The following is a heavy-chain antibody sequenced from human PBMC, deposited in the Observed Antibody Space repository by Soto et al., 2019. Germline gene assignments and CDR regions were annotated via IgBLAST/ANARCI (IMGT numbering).Heavy chain of an antibody. Sequence: QLQLQESGPGLVKPSETLSLTCTVSGGSISSSSYYWGWIRQPPGKGLEWIGSIYYSGSTYYNPSLKRRVTISVDTSKNQFSLKLSSVTAADTAVYYCARHTRGYYDILTGSPYNWFDPWGQGTLVTVSS. D-gene: IGHD3-9*01. CDR2: IYYSGST. J-gene: IGHJ5*02. V-gene: IGHV4-39*01. CDR1: GGSISSSSYY. CDR3: ARHTRGYYDILTGSPYNWFDP.